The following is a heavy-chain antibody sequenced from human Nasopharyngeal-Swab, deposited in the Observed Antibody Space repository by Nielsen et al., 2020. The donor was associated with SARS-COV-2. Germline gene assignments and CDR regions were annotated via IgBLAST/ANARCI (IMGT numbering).Heavy chain of an antibody. CDR2: IWYDGSNK. J-gene: IGHJ4*02. V-gene: IGHV3-33*01. CDR1: GFTFSSYG. Sequence: GGSLRLSCAASGFTFSSYGMHWVRQAPGKGLEWVAVIWYDGSNKYYADSVKGRFTISRDNSKNTPYLQMNSLRAEDAAVYYCARDFGVGFYGDSYDYWGQGTLVTVSS. D-gene: IGHD4-17*01. CDR3: ARDFGVGFYGDSYDY.